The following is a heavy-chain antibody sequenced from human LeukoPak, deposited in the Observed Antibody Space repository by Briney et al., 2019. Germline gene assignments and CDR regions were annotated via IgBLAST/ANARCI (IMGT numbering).Heavy chain of an antibody. CDR2: IRGSSGST. D-gene: IGHD3-22*01. CDR1: GFTFSSYA. V-gene: IGHV3-23*01. J-gene: IGHJ4*02. CDR3: AKDNLGYYYDSSGYYP. Sequence: GGTLRLSCAVSGFTFSSYAMSWVRHAPGKGLEWVSAIRGSSGSTYYADSVKGRFTISRDNSKNTLYPQMNSLRAEDTAVYYCAKDNLGYYYDSSGYYPWGQGTLVTVPS.